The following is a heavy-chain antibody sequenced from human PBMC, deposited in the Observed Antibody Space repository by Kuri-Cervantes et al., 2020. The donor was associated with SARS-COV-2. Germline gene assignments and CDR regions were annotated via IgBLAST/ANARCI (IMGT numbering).Heavy chain of an antibody. CDR3: ARAGWGSGSAPARDYYYMDV. CDR2: IIPIFGTA. V-gene: IGHV1-69*05. CDR1: GGTFSSYA. J-gene: IGHJ6*03. D-gene: IGHD1-26*01. Sequence: SVKVSCKASGGTFSSYAISWVRQAPGQGLEWMGGIIPIFGTANYAQKFQGRVTITTDESTGTAYMELSSLRSEDTAVYYCARAGWGSGSAPARDYYYMDVWGKGTTVTVSS.